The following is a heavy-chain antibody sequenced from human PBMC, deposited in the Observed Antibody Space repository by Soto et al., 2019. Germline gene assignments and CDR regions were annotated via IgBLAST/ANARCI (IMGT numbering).Heavy chain of an antibody. CDR3: ARVTTFYDILTSSYALNYFDY. CDR2: IYAGGNT. V-gene: IGHV3-53*01. CDR1: GFSVTSNY. Sequence: GSLKLSCAASGFSVTSNYMTWVRQAPGNGLECVSVIYAGGNTYYPDSVKGRFTISSDNSKNTLFLQMNNLRAEDTAVYYCARVTTFYDILTSSYALNYFDYWGQGTRVTVSS. D-gene: IGHD3-9*01. J-gene: IGHJ4*02.